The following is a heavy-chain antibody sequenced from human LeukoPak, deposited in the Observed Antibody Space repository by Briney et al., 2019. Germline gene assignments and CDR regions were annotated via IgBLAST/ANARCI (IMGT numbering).Heavy chain of an antibody. CDR1: GYTFTGYY. CDR2: INPNSGGT. CDR3: ARVEVSNPQLSPIDY. V-gene: IGHV1-2*02. Sequence: VKVSCKASGYTFTGYYMHWVRQAPGQGLEWMGWINPNSGGTNYAQKFQGRVTMTRDTSISAAHMELSRLRSDDTAVYYCARVEVSNPQLSPIDYWGQGTLVTVSS. J-gene: IGHJ4*02.